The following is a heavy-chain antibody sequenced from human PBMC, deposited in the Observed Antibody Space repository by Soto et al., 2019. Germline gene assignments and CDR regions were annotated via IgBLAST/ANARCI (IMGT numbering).Heavy chain of an antibody. CDR2: INHSGST. CDR3: ARGEEVYGGMWIAGSSIRY. J-gene: IGHJ4*02. D-gene: IGHD2-15*01. V-gene: IGHV4-34*01. Sequence: QVQLQQWGAGLLKPSETLSLTCAVYGGSFSGYYWSWIRQPPGKGLEWIGEINHSGSTNYNPSLKSRVTISVETSKRQFSLKVSAVTAADTAVYYCARGEEVYGGMWIAGSSIRYGGQGTLVTVAS. CDR1: GGSFSGYY.